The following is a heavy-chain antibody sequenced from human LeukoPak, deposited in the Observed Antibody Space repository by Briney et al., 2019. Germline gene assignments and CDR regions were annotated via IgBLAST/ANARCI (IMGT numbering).Heavy chain of an antibody. CDR3: ARDLDSCSGGSCYFWHSVGY. J-gene: IGHJ4*02. V-gene: IGHV3-33*01. CDR1: GFTFSSYG. CDR2: IWYDGSNK. D-gene: IGHD2-15*01. Sequence: PGGSLRLSCAASGFTFSSYGMHWVRQAPGKGLEWVAVIWYDGSNKYYADSVKGRFTISRDNSKNTLYLQMNSLRAEDTAVYYCARDLDSCSGGSCYFWHSVGYWGQGTLVTVSS.